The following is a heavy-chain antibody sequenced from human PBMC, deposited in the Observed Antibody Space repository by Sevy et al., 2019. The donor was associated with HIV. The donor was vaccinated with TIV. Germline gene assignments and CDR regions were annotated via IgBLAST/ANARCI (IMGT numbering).Heavy chain of an antibody. CDR1: GFTFGDYA. CDR3: TRADYGDYGTYYYGMDV. Sequence: GGSLRLSCTASGFTFGDYAMSWFRQAPGKGLEWLGFIRSKAYGGTTEYAASVKGRFTISRDDSKSIAYLQMNSLKTEDTAVYYCTRADYGDYGTYYYGMDVWGQGTTVTVSS. V-gene: IGHV3-49*03. CDR2: IRSKAYGGTT. J-gene: IGHJ6*02. D-gene: IGHD4-17*01.